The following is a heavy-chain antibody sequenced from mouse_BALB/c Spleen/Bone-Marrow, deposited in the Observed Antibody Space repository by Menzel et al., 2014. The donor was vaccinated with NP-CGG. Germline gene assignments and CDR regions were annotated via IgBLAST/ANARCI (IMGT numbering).Heavy chain of an antibody. J-gene: IGHJ3*01. CDR1: GYTFISFW. V-gene: IGHV1-7*01. CDR3: ARRDYGSSYEGAWFAY. D-gene: IGHD1-1*01. CDR2: INPRTDYT. Sequence: QVQLQQPGAELAKPGASVKMSCKASGYTFISFWMYWVKQRPGQGLEWIGYINPRTDYTECNQKFKDKATLTVDESSRTAYMQLSSLTSEDSAVYYCARRDYGSSYEGAWFAYWGQGTLVTVSA.